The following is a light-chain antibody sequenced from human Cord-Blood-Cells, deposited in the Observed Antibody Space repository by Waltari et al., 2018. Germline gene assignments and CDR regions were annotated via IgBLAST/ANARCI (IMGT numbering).Light chain of an antibody. CDR2: EVS. Sequence: QSALTQPPSASGSPGQSVTISCTGTSSDVGGNNYVSWYQQHPGKAPKPMIYEVSKRPSGVPDRFSGSKSGNTASLTVSGLQAEDEADYYCSSYAGSNNVVFGGGTKLTVL. J-gene: IGLJ2*01. CDR3: SSYAGSNNVV. CDR1: SSDVGGNNY. V-gene: IGLV2-8*01.